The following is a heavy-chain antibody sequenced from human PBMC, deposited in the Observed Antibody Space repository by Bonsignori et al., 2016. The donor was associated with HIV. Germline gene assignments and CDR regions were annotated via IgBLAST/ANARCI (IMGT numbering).Heavy chain of an antibody. J-gene: IGHJ4*02. Sequence: WVRQAPGQGLEWMGGIIPIVGIATYAQKFQSRVTIIADKSTSTAYMELSSLRSEDTAVYYCARESAVLRRNYFFDYWGQGTLVTVSS. D-gene: IGHD4/OR15-4a*01. CDR3: ARESAVLRRNYFFDY. CDR2: IIPIVGIA. V-gene: IGHV1-69*10.